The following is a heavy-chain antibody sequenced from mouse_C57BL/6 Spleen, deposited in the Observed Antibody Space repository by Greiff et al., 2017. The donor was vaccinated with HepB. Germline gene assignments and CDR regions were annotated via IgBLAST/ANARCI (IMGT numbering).Heavy chain of an antibody. CDR3: ARDWGGDYAGAMDD. J-gene: IGHJ4*01. V-gene: IGHV7-1*01. CDR2: SRNKANDYTT. D-gene: IGHD2-13*01. Sequence: EVMLVESGGGLVQSGRSLRLSCATSGFTFSDFYMEWVRQAPGKGLEWIAASRNKANDYTTEYSASVKGRFIVSRDTSQSILYLQMNALRAEDTAIYYCARDWGGDYAGAMDDWGQGTSVTVSS. CDR1: GFTFSDFY.